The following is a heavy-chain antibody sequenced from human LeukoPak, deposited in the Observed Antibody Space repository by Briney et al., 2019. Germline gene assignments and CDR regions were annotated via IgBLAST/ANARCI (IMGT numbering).Heavy chain of an antibody. CDR3: TTVLSSNRYNLCDG. D-gene: IGHD6-13*01. CDR1: GFTFSRYW. CDR2: ISPDGSTT. V-gene: IGHV3-74*03. Sequence: GGSLRLSCAASGFTFSRYWMHWVRQAPGKGLMWVSRISPDGSTTLYADSVKGRFTISRDNAKNTLYLQMNSLGAEDTAVYYCTTVLSSNRYNLCDGCGQATLVTVSS. J-gene: IGHJ4*02.